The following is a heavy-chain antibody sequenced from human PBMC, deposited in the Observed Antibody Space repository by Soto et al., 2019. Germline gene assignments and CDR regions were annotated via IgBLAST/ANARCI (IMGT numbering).Heavy chain of an antibody. CDR3: ARGLSYYGSGYEWFDP. V-gene: IGHV3-21*04. J-gene: IGHJ5*02. CDR2: ISSSSSYI. CDR1: GFTFSSYS. D-gene: IGHD3-10*01. Sequence: PGGSLRLSCAASGFTFSSYSMNWVRQAPGKGLEWVSSISSSSSYIYYADSVKGRFTISRDNAKNSLYLQMNSLRAEDTAVYYCARGLSYYGSGYEWFDPWGQGTLVTVSS.